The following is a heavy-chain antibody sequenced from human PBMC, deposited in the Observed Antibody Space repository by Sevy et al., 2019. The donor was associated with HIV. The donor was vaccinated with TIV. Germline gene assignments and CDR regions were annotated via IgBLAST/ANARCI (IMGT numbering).Heavy chain of an antibody. CDR1: GGSINSGYYY. J-gene: IGHJ4*02. V-gene: IGHV4-39*01. Sequence: SETQSLTCTVSGGSINSGYYYWGWIRQPPGKGLEWIGSIFHSGSTYYNPSLKSRVTISTDTSKNQFSLNLSSVTAADTAVYYCARQGTSWPLYFDYWGQGTLVTVSS. D-gene: IGHD6-13*01. CDR2: IFHSGST. CDR3: ARQGTSWPLYFDY.